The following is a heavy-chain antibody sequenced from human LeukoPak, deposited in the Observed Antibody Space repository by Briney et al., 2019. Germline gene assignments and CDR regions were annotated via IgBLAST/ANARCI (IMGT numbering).Heavy chain of an antibody. J-gene: IGHJ6*02. CDR3: ARNNAMDV. V-gene: IGHV3-7*03. CDR1: GFALSSHW. Sequence: GGSLRLSCAASGFALSSHWMTWVRQVPGRGPEWVANVNRDGSETYYLDSVKGRFTISKDNVKNSLYLQMNSLRAEDTALYHCARNNAMDVWGQGTTVIVSS. D-gene: IGHD2-8*01. CDR2: VNRDGSET.